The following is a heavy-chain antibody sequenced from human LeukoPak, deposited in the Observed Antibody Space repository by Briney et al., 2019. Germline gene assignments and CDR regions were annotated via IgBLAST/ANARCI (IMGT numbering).Heavy chain of an antibody. CDR3: ARSLRVRGVPDYMDV. J-gene: IGHJ6*03. CDR2: IHKNAIT. V-gene: IGHV3-53*01. CDR1: GFTVSSNY. D-gene: IGHD3-10*02. Sequence: GGSLRLSCAASGFTVSSNYMTWVRQAPGKGLEWVSVIHKNAITYYADTVKGRSTISRDNSKNMLYLQMNSLRAEDTAVYYCARSLRVRGVPDYMDVWGKGTTVIISS.